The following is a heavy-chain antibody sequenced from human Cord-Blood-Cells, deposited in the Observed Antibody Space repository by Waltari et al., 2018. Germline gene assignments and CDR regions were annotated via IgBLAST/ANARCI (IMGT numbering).Heavy chain of an antibody. CDR2: IYYSGST. D-gene: IGHD6-13*01. V-gene: IGHV4-39*07. Sequence: QLQLQETGPGLVKPSETLSLTCTVPGGSISSSSYSWGWIRQPPGKGLEWIGSIYYSGSTYYNPSLKSRVTISVDTSKNQFSLKLSSVTAADTAVYYCARRGSSSWFDYWGQGTLVTVSS. J-gene: IGHJ4*02. CDR3: ARRGSSSWFDY. CDR1: GGSISSSSYS.